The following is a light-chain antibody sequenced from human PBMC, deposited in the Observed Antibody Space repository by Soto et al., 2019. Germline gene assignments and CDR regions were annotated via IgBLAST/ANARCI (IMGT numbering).Light chain of an antibody. J-gene: IGKJ4*01. CDR2: GAS. Sequence: EIVMTQSPATLSVSPVERATLSCRASQSVFSNLVWYQQKPGQPPRLLIYGASTRATGIPARFSVSGSGTEFTLTISSLQSEDFAVYYCQQYNNWPLTFGGGTKVDIK. V-gene: IGKV3-15*01. CDR1: QSVFSN. CDR3: QQYNNWPLT.